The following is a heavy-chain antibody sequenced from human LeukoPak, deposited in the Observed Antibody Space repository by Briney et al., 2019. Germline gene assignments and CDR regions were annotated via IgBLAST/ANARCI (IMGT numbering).Heavy chain of an antibody. CDR2: TSGSGGST. J-gene: IGHJ3*02. V-gene: IGHV3-23*01. CDR3: ARDITVVTPFAFDI. CDR1: GFTFSNYW. Sequence: GGSLRLSCAASGFTFSNYWMTWVRRAPGKGLEWVSATSGSGGSTYYADSVKGRFTISRDNSKNTLYLQMNSLRAEDTAVYYCARDITVVTPFAFDIWGQGTMVTVSS. D-gene: IGHD4-23*01.